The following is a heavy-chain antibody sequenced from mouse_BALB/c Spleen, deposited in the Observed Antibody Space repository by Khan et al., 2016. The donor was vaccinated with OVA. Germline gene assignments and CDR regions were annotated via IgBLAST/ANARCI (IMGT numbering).Heavy chain of an antibody. CDR2: INTYTGEP. V-gene: IGHV9-3-1*01. D-gene: IGHD2-10*01. J-gene: IGHJ4*01. CDR3: AKPPYLSYVMTY. Sequence: QVQLKESGPELKKPGETVKISCKASGYTFTNYGMNWVKQAPGKGLKWMGWINTYTGEPTYADDFKGRFAFSLETSASTAYLQINYLKTEDTATYFCAKPPYLSYVMTYWGQGTTVTVSS. CDR1: GYTFTNYG.